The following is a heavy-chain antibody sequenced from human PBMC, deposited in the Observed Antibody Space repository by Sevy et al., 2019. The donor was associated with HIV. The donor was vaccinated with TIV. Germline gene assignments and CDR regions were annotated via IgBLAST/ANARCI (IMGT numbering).Heavy chain of an antibody. CDR2: ISYDGSNK. V-gene: IGHV3-30-3*01. CDR1: GFTFSSYA. J-gene: IGHJ6*03. D-gene: IGHD3-3*01. CDR3: WRVYRGAYDVWSGYVDV. Sequence: GGSLRLSCAASGFTFSSYAMHWVRQAPGKGLEWVAVISYDGSNKYYADSVKGRFTISRDNSKNTLYLQMNNLRAEDTAVYYGWRVYRGAYDVWSGYVDVWGKGTTVTVSS.